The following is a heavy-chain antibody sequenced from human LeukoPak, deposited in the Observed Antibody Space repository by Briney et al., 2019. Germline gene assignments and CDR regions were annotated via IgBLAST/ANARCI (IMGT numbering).Heavy chain of an antibody. J-gene: IGHJ5*02. CDR3: ARVHYYDASDYSTSNWFDP. CDR2: IHHDGIT. CDR1: GYSISSGYF. Sequence: SETLSLTCSISGYSISSGYFWGWIRQPPGKGLEWIGNIHHDGITYYNPSLKSRVTISLDPSKNQFSLKLTSVAAADTALYHCARVHYYDASDYSTSNWFDPWGQGTLVTVSS. D-gene: IGHD3-22*01. V-gene: IGHV4-38-2*02.